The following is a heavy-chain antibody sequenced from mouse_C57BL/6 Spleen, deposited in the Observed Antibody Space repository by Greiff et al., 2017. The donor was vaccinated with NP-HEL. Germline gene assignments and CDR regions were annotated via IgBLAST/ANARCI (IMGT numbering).Heavy chain of an antibody. J-gene: IGHJ1*03. D-gene: IGHD1-1*01. Sequence: QVQLQQSGAELVRPGTSVKVSCKASGYAFTNYLIEWVKQRPGQGLEWIGVINPGSGGTNYNEKFKGKATLTADKSSSTAYMQLSSLTSEDSAVYCCARRDYYGSSLYFDVWGTGTTVTVSS. CDR1: GYAFTNYL. V-gene: IGHV1-54*01. CDR2: INPGSGGT. CDR3: ARRDYYGSSLYFDV.